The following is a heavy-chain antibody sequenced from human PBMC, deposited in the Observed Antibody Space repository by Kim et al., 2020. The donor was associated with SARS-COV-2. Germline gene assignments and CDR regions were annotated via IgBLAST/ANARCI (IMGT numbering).Heavy chain of an antibody. V-gene: IGHV1-3*01. Sequence: ASVKVSCKASGYTFINYAVHWVRQAPGQRLEWMGSITAGSGDTKYSQKFQGRATITRDTSASTAYLNLSSLTSEDTAVYYCARGIYGANYFDYWGQGTLVTVSS. CDR1: GYTFINYA. J-gene: IGHJ4*02. D-gene: IGHD4-17*01. CDR2: ITAGSGDT. CDR3: ARGIYGANYFDY.